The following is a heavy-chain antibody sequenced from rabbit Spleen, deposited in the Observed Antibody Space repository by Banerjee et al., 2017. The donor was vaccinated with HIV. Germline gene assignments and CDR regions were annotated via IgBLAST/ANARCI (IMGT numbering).Heavy chain of an antibody. CDR1: GFDFGTYY. CDR3: ARDLVAVIGWNFNL. CDR2: IDPVFGIA. V-gene: IGHV1S7*01. Sequence: QLVESGGGLVQPGGSLKLSCKASGFDFGTYYMSWVRQAPGKGLEWIGYIDPVFGIAVYASWVNGRFTISSHNAQNTLYLQLNSLTAADTATYSCARDLVAVIGWNFNLWGPGTLVTVS. D-gene: IGHD1-1*01. J-gene: IGHJ4*01.